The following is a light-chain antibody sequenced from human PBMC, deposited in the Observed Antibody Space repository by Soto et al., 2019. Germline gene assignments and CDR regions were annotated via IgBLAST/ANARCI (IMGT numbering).Light chain of an antibody. CDR3: QHYSSSPPEFT. Sequence: EIVLTQSPGTLSVSPGERVTLSCRASQSVGSSYLAWYQQRPGQAPRLLIFGASYRATGIPDRFSGSGSGTDFSLTISRLEPEDFAVSYCQHYSSSPPEFTFGPGTKVDSK. J-gene: IGKJ3*01. CDR1: QSVGSSY. CDR2: GAS. V-gene: IGKV3-20*01.